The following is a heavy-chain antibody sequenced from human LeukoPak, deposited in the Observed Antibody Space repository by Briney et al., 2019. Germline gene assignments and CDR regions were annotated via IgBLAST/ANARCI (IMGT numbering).Heavy chain of an antibody. Sequence: ASVKVSCKASGYTFTSYGITWVRQAPGQGLEWMGWISAYNGYTNYAQKLQGRVTMTTDTSTSTAYMDLRSLRSDDTAVYYCARDRDSGSYYDSDYWGQGTLVTVSS. V-gene: IGHV1-18*01. CDR1: GYTFTSYG. CDR3: ARDRDSGSYYDSDY. J-gene: IGHJ4*02. D-gene: IGHD1-26*01. CDR2: ISAYNGYT.